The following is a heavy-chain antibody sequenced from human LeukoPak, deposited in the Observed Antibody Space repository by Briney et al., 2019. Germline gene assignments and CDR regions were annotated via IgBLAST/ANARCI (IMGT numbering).Heavy chain of an antibody. J-gene: IGHJ4*02. CDR2: ISAGGGST. CDR1: GFSFSSYA. V-gene: IGHV3-23*01. CDR3: AGGPAAIHYYLDY. Sequence: GGSLRLSCAASGFSFSSYAMSWVRQAPGKGLEWVSGISAGGGSTYYADSVKGRFTISRDSSKNTLYLQMNSLRAENTAVYYCAGGPAAIHYYLDYWGQGTLVTVSS. D-gene: IGHD2-2*01.